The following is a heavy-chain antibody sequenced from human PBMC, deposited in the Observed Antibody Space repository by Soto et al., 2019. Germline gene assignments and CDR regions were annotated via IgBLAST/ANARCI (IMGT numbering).Heavy chain of an antibody. CDR2: ISGSGGST. CDR1: GFTFSSYA. V-gene: IGHV3-23*01. Sequence: GRSLRLSCAASGFTFSSYAMSWVRQAPGEGLEWVSAISGSGGSTYYADSVKGRFTISRDNSKNTLYLQMNSLRAEDTAVYYCAKDDAVVFDAFDIWGQGTMVTVSS. J-gene: IGHJ3*02. D-gene: IGHD2-15*01. CDR3: AKDDAVVFDAFDI.